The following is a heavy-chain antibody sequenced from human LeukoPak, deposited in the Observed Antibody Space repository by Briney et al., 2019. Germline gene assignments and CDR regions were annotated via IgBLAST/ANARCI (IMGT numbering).Heavy chain of an antibody. V-gene: IGHV3-7*01. D-gene: IGHD3-10*01. Sequence: GGSLRLSCAASGLTFSSYWMSWVRQAPGKGLEWVASIKQDGTDTYYVDSVKGRFTISRDNAKNSLYLQMNSLRVDDTAMYYCARGDSGWGGGDAFHIWGQGTMVTVSS. J-gene: IGHJ3*02. CDR1: GLTFSSYW. CDR2: IKQDGTDT. CDR3: ARGDSGWGGGDAFHI.